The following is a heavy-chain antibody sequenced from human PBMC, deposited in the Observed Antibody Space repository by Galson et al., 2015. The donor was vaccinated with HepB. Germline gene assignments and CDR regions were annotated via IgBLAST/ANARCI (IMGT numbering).Heavy chain of an antibody. V-gene: IGHV3-23*01. Sequence: SLRLSCAASGFTFSSYAMSWVRQAPGKGLEWVSAISGSGGSTYYADSVKGRFAISRDNSKNTLYLQMNSLRAEDTAVYYCAKALGQQLVPGDAFDIWGQGTMVTVSS. CDR1: GFTFSSYA. D-gene: IGHD6-13*01. J-gene: IGHJ3*02. CDR3: AKALGQQLVPGDAFDI. CDR2: ISGSGGST.